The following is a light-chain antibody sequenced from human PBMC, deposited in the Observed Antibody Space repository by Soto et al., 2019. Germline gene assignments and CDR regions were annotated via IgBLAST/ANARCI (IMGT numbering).Light chain of an antibody. CDR2: WAS. Sequence: DIVMTQSPDSLAVSLGERATISCKSSQSLLFSSNNKTYLTWNQHRPGQSPKMLIFWASARESGVPERFSGSGSETDFTLTISGLQPEDAAVYYCQQYYSDFFTFGQGTRLEIK. CDR3: QQYYSDFFT. J-gene: IGKJ2*01. V-gene: IGKV4-1*01. CDR1: QSLLFSSNNKTY.